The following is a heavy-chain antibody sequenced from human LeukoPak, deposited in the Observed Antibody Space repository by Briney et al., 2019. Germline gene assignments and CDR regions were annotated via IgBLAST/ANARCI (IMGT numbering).Heavy chain of an antibody. D-gene: IGHD2-15*01. CDR3: GKGGLPDIVAVIAAPPAY. CDR2: ISGSGTNT. Sequence: GGSLRLSCAGSGFTFSNHAMSWVRQAPGQGLEWGSSISGSGTNTYYAASVKGRFTISRDNSKNTLYLQMSSLRAEDTAIYYCGKGGLPDIVAVIAAPPAYWGQGTLVTVSS. CDR1: GFTFSNHA. J-gene: IGHJ4*02. V-gene: IGHV3-23*01.